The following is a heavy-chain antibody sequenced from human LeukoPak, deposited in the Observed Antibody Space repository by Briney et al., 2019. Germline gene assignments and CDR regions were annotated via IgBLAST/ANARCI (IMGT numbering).Heavy chain of an antibody. V-gene: IGHV1-2*02. CDR1: GYTFTGYY. D-gene: IGHD6-13*01. Sequence: ASVKVSCKASGYTFTGYYIHWVRQAPGQGLEWMGWINPNSGGTNYAQKFQGRVTMTRDTSISTAYMELSRLRSDDTAVYYCATASWREGHGGAFDIWGQGTMVTVSS. CDR2: INPNSGGT. J-gene: IGHJ3*02. CDR3: ATASWREGHGGAFDI.